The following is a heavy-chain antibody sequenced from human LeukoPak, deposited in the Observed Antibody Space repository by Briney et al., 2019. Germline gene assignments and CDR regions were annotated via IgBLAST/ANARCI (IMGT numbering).Heavy chain of an antibody. CDR3: ARHSSGYYRYFQH. D-gene: IGHD3-22*01. V-gene: IGHV4-4*02. Sequence: SETLSLTCAVSGGSISSSNWWSWVRQPPGKGLEWIGEIYHSGGTNYNPSLKSRVTISVDKSKNQFSLKRSSVTAADTAVYYCARHSSGYYRYFQHWGQGTLVTVSS. CDR2: IYHSGGT. CDR1: GGSISSSNW. J-gene: IGHJ1*01.